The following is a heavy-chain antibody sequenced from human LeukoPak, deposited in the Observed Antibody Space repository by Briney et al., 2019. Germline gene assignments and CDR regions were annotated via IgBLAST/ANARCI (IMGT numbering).Heavy chain of an antibody. Sequence: GASVKVSWKAPGGTFSSYTISWVRQAPGQGREWMGRIIPILGIANYAQKFQGRVTITADKSTSTAYMELSSLRSEDTAVYYCARVYSRSLNYWGQGTLVTVSS. CDR1: GGTFSSYT. CDR3: ARVYSRSLNY. D-gene: IGHD6-13*01. V-gene: IGHV1-69*02. CDR2: IIPILGIA. J-gene: IGHJ4*02.